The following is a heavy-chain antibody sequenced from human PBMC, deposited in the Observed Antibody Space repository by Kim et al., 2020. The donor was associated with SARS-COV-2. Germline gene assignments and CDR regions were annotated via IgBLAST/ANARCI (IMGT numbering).Heavy chain of an antibody. CDR2: ISWNSGSI. CDR1: GFTFDDYA. Sequence: GGSLRLSCAASGFTFDDYAMHWVRQAPGKGLEWVSGISWNSGSIGYADSVKGRFTISRDNAKNSLYLQMSSLRAEDTALYYCAKASPFRGDWNYYYGMDVWGQGTTVTVSS. V-gene: IGHV3-9*01. CDR3: AKASPFRGDWNYYYGMDV. J-gene: IGHJ6*02. D-gene: IGHD2-21*02.